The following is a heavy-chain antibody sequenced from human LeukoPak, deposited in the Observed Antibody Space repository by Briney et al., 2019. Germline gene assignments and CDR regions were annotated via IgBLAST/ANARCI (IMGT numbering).Heavy chain of an antibody. V-gene: IGHV3-30*02. CDR1: GFTFSSYG. CDR3: AKDRGHRSVPAAIFDY. CDR2: IRYDGSNK. Sequence: GGSLRLSCAASGFTFSSYGMHWVRQAPGKGLEWVAFIRYDGSNKYYADSVKGRFTISRDNSKNTLYLQMNSLRAEDTAVYYCAKDRGHRSVPAAIFDYWGQGTLVTVSS. D-gene: IGHD2-2*01. J-gene: IGHJ4*02.